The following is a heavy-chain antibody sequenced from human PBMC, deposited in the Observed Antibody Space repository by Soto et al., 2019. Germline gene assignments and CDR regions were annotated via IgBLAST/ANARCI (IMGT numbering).Heavy chain of an antibody. CDR1: GYTFSNYG. J-gene: IGHJ4*02. CDR3: ADCTGRCCCLGRECFDD. Sequence: QVQLVQSGAEVKKPGASVKVSCTTSGYTFSNYGITWVRQAPGQGLEWMGWISTYNGNTNYVKKVQGRFTMPIGTSTSTEHTELRSLSSDATAMYYCADCTGRCCCLGRECFDDWGQGTMGTVAA. D-gene: IGHD2-8*02. V-gene: IGHV1-18*04. CDR2: ISTYNGNT.